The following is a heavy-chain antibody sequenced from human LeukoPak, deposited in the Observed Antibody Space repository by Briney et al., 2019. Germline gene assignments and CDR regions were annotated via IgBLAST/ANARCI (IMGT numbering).Heavy chain of an antibody. V-gene: IGHV1-18*01. CDR1: GYTFTSYG. J-gene: IGHJ3*02. CDR2: ISAYNGNT. D-gene: IGHD3-22*01. CDR3: ARVLLPVYYYDSSGYAFDI. Sequence: ASVKVSCKASGYTFTSYGISWVRQAPGQGLEWMGWISAYNGNTNYAQKLQGRVTMTTDTSTSTAYRELRSLRSDDTAVYYCARVLLPVYYYDSSGYAFDIWGQGTMVTVSS.